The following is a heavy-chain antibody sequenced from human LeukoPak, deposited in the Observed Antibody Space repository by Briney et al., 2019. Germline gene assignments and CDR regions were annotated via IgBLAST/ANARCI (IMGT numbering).Heavy chain of an antibody. CDR2: ISGSGDST. Sequence: PGRSLRLSCAASGITFSSYAMTWVRQAPGKGLKWVSIISGSGDSTYYGDSVKGRFTISRDNSKNTLYLQMNSLRAEDTAVYYCAKGPLESNWNWFDPWGQGTLVTVSS. D-gene: IGHD1-1*01. J-gene: IGHJ5*02. CDR3: AKGPLESNWNWFDP. CDR1: GITFSSYA. V-gene: IGHV3-23*01.